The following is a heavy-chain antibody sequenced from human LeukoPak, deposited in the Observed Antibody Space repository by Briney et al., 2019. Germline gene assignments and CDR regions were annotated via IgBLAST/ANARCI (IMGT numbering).Heavy chain of an antibody. CDR1: GGSISSYY. V-gene: IGHV4-59*12. J-gene: IGHJ4*02. Sequence: SETLSLTCTVSGGSISSYYWSWIRQPPGKGLEWIGYFYYSGSTNYNPSLKSRVTISVDTSKNQFSLKVSSVTAADTAVYYCARGRSAYDSSGYYYGNWGQGTLVTVSS. D-gene: IGHD3-22*01. CDR3: ARGRSAYDSSGYYYGN. CDR2: FYYSGST.